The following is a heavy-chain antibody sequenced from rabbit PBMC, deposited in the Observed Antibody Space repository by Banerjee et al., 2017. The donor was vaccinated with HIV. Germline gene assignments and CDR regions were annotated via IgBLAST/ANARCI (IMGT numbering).Heavy chain of an antibody. CDR2: IYTSSGST. J-gene: IGHJ6*01. CDR3: ARDRLDGQTIPSCGLDL. D-gene: IGHD3-1*01. Sequence: QSLEESGGDLVKPGASLTLTCTASGFSFSSSYYMCWVRQAPGKGLEWIGCIYTSSGSTYYASWAKGRFTISKTSSTTVTLQMTSLTAADTATYFCARDRLDGQTIPSCGLDLWGPGTLVTVS. V-gene: IGHV1S40*01. CDR1: GFSFSSSYY.